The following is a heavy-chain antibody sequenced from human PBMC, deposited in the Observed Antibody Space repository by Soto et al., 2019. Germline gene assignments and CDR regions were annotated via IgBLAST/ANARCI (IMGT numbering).Heavy chain of an antibody. J-gene: IGHJ6*02. CDR3: AIAPGWGGMDV. CDR1: GYTFTSYA. Sequence: QVQLVQSGAEVKKPGASVKVSCKASGYTFTSYAIHWVRQAPGQRLEWMGWINAGNGNTKYSQKFQGRVTITRDTSASTAYMELSSLRYDDTAVYYCAIAPGWGGMDVWGQGTTVTVSS. D-gene: IGHD1-26*01. V-gene: IGHV1-3*01. CDR2: INAGNGNT.